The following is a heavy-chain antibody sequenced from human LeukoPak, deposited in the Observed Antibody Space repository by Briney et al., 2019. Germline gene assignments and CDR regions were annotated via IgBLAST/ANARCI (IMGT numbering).Heavy chain of an antibody. J-gene: IGHJ2*01. V-gene: IGHV1-2*02. CDR2: INPNSGGT. D-gene: IGHD3-10*01. Sequence: RASVKVSCKASGYTFTGYYMHWVRQAPGQGLEWMGWINPNSGGTNYAQKFQGRVTMTRDTSISTAYVELSRLRSDDTAVYYCARSGLGSNWYFDLWGRGTLVTVSS. CDR3: ARSGLGSNWYFDL. CDR1: GYTFTGYY.